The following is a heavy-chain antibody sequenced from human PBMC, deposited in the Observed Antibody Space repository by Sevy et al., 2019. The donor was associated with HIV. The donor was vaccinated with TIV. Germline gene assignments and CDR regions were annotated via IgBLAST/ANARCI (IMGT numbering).Heavy chain of an antibody. J-gene: IGHJ5*02. CDR1: GYTFTNYF. Sequence: ASVKVSCKASGYTFTNYFMNWVRQAPGQGLDWMGTINPSGGSTTYAQRFQARVTMTTDTSTGTVYMELSSLRSEDTAVFYCVRGDCGVDCSPQWFDPWGQGTLVTVSS. CDR2: INPSGGST. V-gene: IGHV1-46*03. CDR3: VRGDCGVDCSPQWFDP. D-gene: IGHD2-21*01.